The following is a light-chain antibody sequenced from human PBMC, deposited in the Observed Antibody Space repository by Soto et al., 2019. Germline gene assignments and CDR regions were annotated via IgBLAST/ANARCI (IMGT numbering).Light chain of an antibody. V-gene: IGKV3-20*01. CDR3: QQYGSSPLT. CDR2: GAS. CDR1: QSVKSDY. J-gene: IGKJ4*01. Sequence: ENVLTQSPGTLSLSPGERVTLSCRASQSVKSDYLAWYQQIPGQAPRLLIFGASNRATGIPDRFRGSGSGTDFTLTIRRLEPEDFAVYYCQQYGSSPLTFGGGTKVDIK.